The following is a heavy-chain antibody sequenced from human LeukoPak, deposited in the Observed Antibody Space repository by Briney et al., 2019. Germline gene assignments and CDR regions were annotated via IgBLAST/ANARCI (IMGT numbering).Heavy chain of an antibody. V-gene: IGHV4-39*01. CDR2: IYYSGST. CDR3: ARQGDYVWGSYRYFFSR. Sequence: SETLSLTCSVSGGSTSTSRYHWGWIRQPPGKGLEWIGSIYYSGSTYYNPSLKSRVTISVDTSKNQFSLKLSSVTAADTAVYYCARQGDYVWGSYRYFFSRWGQGTLVTVSS. CDR1: GGSTSTSRYH. J-gene: IGHJ4*02. D-gene: IGHD3-16*02.